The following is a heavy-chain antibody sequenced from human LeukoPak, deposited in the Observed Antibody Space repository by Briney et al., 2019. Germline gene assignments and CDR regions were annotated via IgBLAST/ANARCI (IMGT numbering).Heavy chain of an antibody. Sequence: GGSLRLSCAASGFTFSSYGMHWVRQAPGKGLEWVAVIWYDGSNKYYADSVKGRFTISRDNSKNTLYLQMNSLRVEDTAVYYCARGNQLPTRGAFDIWGQGTMVTVSS. CDR2: IWYDGSNK. V-gene: IGHV3-33*01. D-gene: IGHD2-2*01. J-gene: IGHJ3*02. CDR1: GFTFSSYG. CDR3: ARGNQLPTRGAFDI.